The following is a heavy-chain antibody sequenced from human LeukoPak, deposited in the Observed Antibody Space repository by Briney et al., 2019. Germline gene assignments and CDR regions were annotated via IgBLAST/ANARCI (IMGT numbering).Heavy chain of an antibody. V-gene: IGHV4-4*07. CDR3: ARQQLKTMASFDS. D-gene: IGHD4/OR15-4a*01. CDR2: INSSGST. CDR1: GGSITSYS. Sequence: PSETLSLTCTVSGGSITSYSWSWIRLPAGKGLEWIGRINSSGSTDYNTSLKSRLTMSLDTSKNHFSLNLNSVTAADTAVYYCARQQLKTMASFDSWGHGTLVTVSS. J-gene: IGHJ4*01.